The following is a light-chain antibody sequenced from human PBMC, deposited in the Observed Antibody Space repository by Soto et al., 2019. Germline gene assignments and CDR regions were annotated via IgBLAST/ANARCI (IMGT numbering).Light chain of an antibody. Sequence: DIVMTQSPDSLAVSLGERATINCKSSQSVLSSSNNKNYLAWYQQKPGQPPKLLIYWASTRESGVPDRFSGSGSGTDFSLTISSLQAEDVAAYYCHQYYSTPWTFGQGTKVEIK. CDR3: HQYYSTPWT. J-gene: IGKJ1*01. CDR1: QSVLSSSNNKNY. V-gene: IGKV4-1*01. CDR2: WAS.